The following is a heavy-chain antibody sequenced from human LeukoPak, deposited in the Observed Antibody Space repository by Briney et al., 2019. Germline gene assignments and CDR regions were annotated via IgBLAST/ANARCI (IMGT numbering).Heavy chain of an antibody. V-gene: IGHV3-23*01. CDR2: ISSGGGST. CDR3: AKDQVPAAIRFFDC. CDR1: GFTFSSYA. J-gene: IGHJ4*02. Sequence: GGSLRLSCAASGFTFSSYAMSWVRQAPGKGLEWVSAISSGGGSTYYAGSVKGRFTISRDNSKNTLYLQMNSLRAEDTAVYYCAKDQVPAAIRFFDCWGQGTLVTVSS. D-gene: IGHD2-2*02.